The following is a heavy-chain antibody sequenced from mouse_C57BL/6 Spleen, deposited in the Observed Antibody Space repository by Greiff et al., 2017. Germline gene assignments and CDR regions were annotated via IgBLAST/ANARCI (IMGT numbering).Heavy chain of an antibody. V-gene: IGHV1-80*01. CDR1: GYAFSSYW. J-gene: IGHJ2*01. D-gene: IGHD1-1*01. CDR2: IYPGDGDT. Sequence: QVQLQQSGAELVKPGASVKISCKASGYAFSSYWMNWVKQRPGKGLEWIGQIYPGDGDTNYNGKFKGKATLTADKSSSTAYMQLSSLTSEDSAVYFCARSDYYYGRSEGDYFDYWGQGTTLTVSS. CDR3: ARSDYYYGRSEGDYFDY.